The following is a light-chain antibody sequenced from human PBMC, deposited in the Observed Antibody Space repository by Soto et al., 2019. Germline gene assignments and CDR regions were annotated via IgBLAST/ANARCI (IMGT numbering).Light chain of an antibody. CDR1: QTISSW. V-gene: IGKV1-5*01. CDR3: QPYST. Sequence: DIQMTQSPSTLSASVGDRVTITCRASQTISSWLAWYQQKPGKAPKRLIYDASSLESGIPSRFSGSGSGTEFTLTISSLPPDDFATYYSQPYSTFGPGTKVDIK. CDR2: DAS. J-gene: IGKJ3*01.